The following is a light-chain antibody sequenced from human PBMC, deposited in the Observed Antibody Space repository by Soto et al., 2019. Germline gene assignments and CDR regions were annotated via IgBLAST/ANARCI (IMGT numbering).Light chain of an antibody. Sequence: DIQMTQSPSSLLASVGDRVTITCQASQDISNYLNWYQQKPGKAPKLLIYDASNLETGVPSRFSGSGSGTDFTFTISSLQPEDIATYYCQQYDNLPPLFGPGTKVDIK. J-gene: IGKJ3*01. V-gene: IGKV1-33*01. CDR3: QQYDNLPPL. CDR2: DAS. CDR1: QDISNY.